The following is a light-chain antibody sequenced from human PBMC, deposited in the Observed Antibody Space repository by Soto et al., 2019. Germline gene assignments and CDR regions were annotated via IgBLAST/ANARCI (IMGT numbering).Light chain of an antibody. CDR1: QDISNY. V-gene: IGKV1-33*01. CDR2: DAS. Sequence: DIQMTQSPSSLSASVGDRVTITCQASQDISNYLNWYQQKPGKAPKLLMYDASNLEAGVPSRFSGSGSGTDFIFTISSLQPEDIATYYCQQYDNLPYTFGQGTKLEIK. CDR3: QQYDNLPYT. J-gene: IGKJ2*01.